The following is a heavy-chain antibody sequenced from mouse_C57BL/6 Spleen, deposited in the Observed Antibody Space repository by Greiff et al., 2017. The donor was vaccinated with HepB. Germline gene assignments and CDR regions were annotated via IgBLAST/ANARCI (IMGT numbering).Heavy chain of an antibody. Sequence: VQLKESGAELVKPGASVKLSCTASGFNIKDYYMHWVKQRTEQGLEWIGRIDPEDGETKYAPKFQGKATITADTSSNTAYLQRSSLTSEDNAVYYCAGEYGSSYPYAMDYWGQGTSVTVSS. CDR3: AGEYGSSYPYAMDY. D-gene: IGHD1-1*01. CDR1: GFNIKDYY. V-gene: IGHV14-2*01. CDR2: IDPEDGET. J-gene: IGHJ4*01.